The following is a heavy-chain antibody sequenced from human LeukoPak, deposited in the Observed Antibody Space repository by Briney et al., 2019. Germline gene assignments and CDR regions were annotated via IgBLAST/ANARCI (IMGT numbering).Heavy chain of an antibody. V-gene: IGHV3-30*18. Sequence: GRSLRLSCAASGFTFSSYGMHWVRQAPGKGLEGVAVISYDGSNKYYADSVKGRFTISRDNSKNTLYLQMNSLRAEDTAVYYCAKAPYCSGGSCYSGWFDPWGQGTLVTVSS. CDR2: ISYDGSNK. J-gene: IGHJ5*02. CDR3: AKAPYCSGGSCYSGWFDP. D-gene: IGHD2-15*01. CDR1: GFTFSSYG.